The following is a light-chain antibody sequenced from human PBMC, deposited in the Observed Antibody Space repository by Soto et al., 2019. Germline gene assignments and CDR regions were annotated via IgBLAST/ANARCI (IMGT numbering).Light chain of an antibody. CDR2: EVS. V-gene: IGLV2-14*01. CDR3: SSYTSSSTPL. Sequence: QSALTQPASVSGSPGQSITISCTGTSSDVGGYDYVSWYQQHPGKAPKLMIYEVSDRPLGVSNRFSGSKSGNTASLTISGLQAEDEADYYCSSYTSSSTPLFGGGTKVTVL. CDR1: SSDVGGYDY. J-gene: IGLJ2*01.